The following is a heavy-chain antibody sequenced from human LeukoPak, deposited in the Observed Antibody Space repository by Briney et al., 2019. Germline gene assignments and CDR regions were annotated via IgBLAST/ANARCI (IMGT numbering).Heavy chain of an antibody. CDR1: GFTFSSYS. CDR2: ISSSSSTI. Sequence: GGSLRLSCAASGFTFSSYSMNWVRQAPGKGLEWVSYISSSSSTIYYADSVKGRFTISRDNAKNSLYLQMNSLRAEDTAVYYCAKDPGIVVVSGYGMDVWGQGTTVTVSS. CDR3: AKDPGIVVVSGYGMDV. D-gene: IGHD3-22*01. V-gene: IGHV3-48*01. J-gene: IGHJ6*02.